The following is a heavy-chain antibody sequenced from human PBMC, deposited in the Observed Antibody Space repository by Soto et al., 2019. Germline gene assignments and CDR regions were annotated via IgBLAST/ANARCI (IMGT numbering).Heavy chain of an antibody. J-gene: IGHJ4*02. CDR2: IYYSGST. Sequence: PSDTLSLTCTVSGGSISSGDYYWSWIRQPPGKGLEWIGYIYYSGSTNYNPSLKSRVTISVDTSKNQFSLKLSSVTAADTAVYYCARGRFVVIPPDVENFDYWGQGTLVTVSS. CDR1: GGSISSGDYY. CDR3: ARGRFVVIPPDVENFDY. V-gene: IGHV4-30-4*02. D-gene: IGHD2-2*01.